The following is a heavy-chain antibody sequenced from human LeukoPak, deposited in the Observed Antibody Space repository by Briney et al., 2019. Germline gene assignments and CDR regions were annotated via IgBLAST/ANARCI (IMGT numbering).Heavy chain of an antibody. CDR3: AKASWVSSTDAVR. D-gene: IGHD3-16*01. V-gene: IGHV3-23*01. CDR1: GLSFISFA. Sequence: PGGSLGLFCAGSGLSFISFAMSWVRPGPARGLEWVSSIRGNGETFYADSAKGRSHLSSDSSRNTVDFQLNNLRVEDTAIYYCAKASWVSSTDAVRWGQGTMVTVSS. CDR2: IRGNGET. J-gene: IGHJ4*02.